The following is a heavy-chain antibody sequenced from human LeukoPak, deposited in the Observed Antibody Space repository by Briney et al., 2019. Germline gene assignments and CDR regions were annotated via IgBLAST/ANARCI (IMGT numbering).Heavy chain of an antibody. CDR1: GGSISSSSYY. D-gene: IGHD1-26*01. V-gene: IGHV4-39*07. CDR3: ARCGSFPYYYYGMDV. Sequence: SETLSLTCTVSGGSISSSSYYWGWIRQPPGKGLEWIGSIYYSGSTYYNPSLKSRVTISVDTSKNQFSLKLSSVTAADTAVYYCARCGSFPYYYYGMDVWGQGTTVTASS. J-gene: IGHJ6*02. CDR2: IYYSGST.